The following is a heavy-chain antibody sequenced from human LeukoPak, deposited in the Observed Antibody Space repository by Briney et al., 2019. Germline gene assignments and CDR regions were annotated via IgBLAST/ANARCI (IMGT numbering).Heavy chain of an antibody. Sequence: SETLSLTCAVYGGSFSGYYWSWIRQPPGKGLEWIGEINHSGSTNYNPSLKSRVTISVDTSKNQFSLKLSSVTAADTAVYYCASRRFLEWLLYSWFDPWGQGTLVTVSS. CDR3: ASRRFLEWLLYSWFDP. V-gene: IGHV4-34*01. CDR2: INHSGST. D-gene: IGHD3-3*01. J-gene: IGHJ5*02. CDR1: GGSFSGYY.